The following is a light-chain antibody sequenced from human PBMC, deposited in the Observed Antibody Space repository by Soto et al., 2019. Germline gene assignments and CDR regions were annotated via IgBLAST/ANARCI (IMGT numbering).Light chain of an antibody. CDR3: QQYNGFPLA. V-gene: IGKV1-5*03. CDR1: QSISSW. CDR2: KAS. J-gene: IGKJ4*01. Sequence: DIQMTQSPSTLSASVGDRVTITCRASQSISSWLAWYQQKPGKAPKLLVYKASTLESGVPSRFSGSGSGTQFTLTISSLQPDDFASYYCQQYNGFPLAFGGGTKVEIK.